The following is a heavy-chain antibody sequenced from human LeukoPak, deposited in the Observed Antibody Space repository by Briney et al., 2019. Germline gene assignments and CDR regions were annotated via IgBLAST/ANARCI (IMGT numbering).Heavy chain of an antibody. V-gene: IGHV3-7*01. Sequence: GGSLRLSCAASGFTLSSYWMSWVRQAPGKGLEWVANIKQDGSEKYYVDSVKGRFTISRDNAKNSLYLQMNSLRAEDTAVYYCARDLRGFDYWGQGTLVTVSS. CDR1: GFTLSSYW. J-gene: IGHJ4*02. CDR2: IKQDGSEK. CDR3: ARDLRGFDY. D-gene: IGHD5/OR15-5a*01.